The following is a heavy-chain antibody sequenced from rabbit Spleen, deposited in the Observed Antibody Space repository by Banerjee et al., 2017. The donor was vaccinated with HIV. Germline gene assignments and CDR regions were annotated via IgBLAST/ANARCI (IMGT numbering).Heavy chain of an antibody. CDR1: GFTISSSYY. Sequence: QEQLVESGGGLVQPGGSLALTCKASGFTISSSYYMCWVRQAPGKGLEWIGCMDFDSGVTYNASWAKGRFTISKTSSTTVTLQMTSLTDADTATYFCARDTGTSFSTYGMDLWGQGTLVTVS. CDR3: ARDTGTSFSTYGMDL. D-gene: IGHD8-1*01. J-gene: IGHJ6*01. CDR2: MDFDSGVT. V-gene: IGHV1S45*01.